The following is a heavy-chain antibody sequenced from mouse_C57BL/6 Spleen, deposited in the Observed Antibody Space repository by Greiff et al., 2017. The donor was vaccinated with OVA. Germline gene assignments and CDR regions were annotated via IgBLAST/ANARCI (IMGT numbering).Heavy chain of an antibody. CDR3: YYGSRGWFAY. V-gene: IGHV1-9*01. CDR1: GYTFTGYW. CDR2: ILPGSGST. Sequence: QVQLQQSGAELMKPGASVKLSCKATGYTFTGYWIEWVKQRPGHGLEWIGEILPGSGSTNSNEKFKGKATFTADTSSNTAYMQLSSLTTEDSAIYYCYYGSRGWFAYWGQGTLVTVSA. D-gene: IGHD1-1*01. J-gene: IGHJ3*01.